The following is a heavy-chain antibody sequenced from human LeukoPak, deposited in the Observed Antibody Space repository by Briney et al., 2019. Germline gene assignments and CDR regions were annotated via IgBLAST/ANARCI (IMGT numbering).Heavy chain of an antibody. V-gene: IGHV3-23*01. J-gene: IGHJ3*02. CDR3: ARDLHFESSSNWYGAFDI. D-gene: IGHD6-13*01. CDR1: GFTFSSYS. Sequence: GESLRLSCAASGFTFSSYSMNWVRQAPGKGLEWVSAISGSGGSTYYADSVKGRFTISRDNSKNTVYLQMKNLRAEDTAVYYCARDLHFESSSNWYGAFDIWGQGTMVTVFS. CDR2: ISGSGGST.